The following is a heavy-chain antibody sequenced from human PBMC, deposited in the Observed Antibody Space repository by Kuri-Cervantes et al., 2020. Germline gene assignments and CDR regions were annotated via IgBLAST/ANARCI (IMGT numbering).Heavy chain of an antibody. CDR2: IYYSGST. J-gene: IGHJ4*02. CDR1: GFTVSSNY. CDR3: ARAPRSWNQLLIPYSSGGDCYWDY. Sequence: ESLKISCAASGFTVSSNYMSWGRQAPGKGLEWIGSIYYSGSTYYNPSLKSRVTISVDTSKNKFSLKLSSVTAADTAVYYCARAPRSWNQLLIPYSSGGDCYWDYWGQGTLVTVSS. V-gene: IGHV4-59*05. D-gene: IGHD2-21*02.